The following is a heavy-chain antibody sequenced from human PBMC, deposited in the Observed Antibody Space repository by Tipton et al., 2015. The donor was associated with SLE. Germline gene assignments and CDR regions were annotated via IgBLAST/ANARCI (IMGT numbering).Heavy chain of an antibody. J-gene: IGHJ2*01. CDR2: IHRSGDR. D-gene: IGHD4-17*01. CDR3: ARGSDGEYARYIGV. CDR1: GGFISFDY. Sequence: TLSLTCTVSGGFISFDYCNWIRHSAGRGPEWIGRIHRSGDRDYNPSLRSRVTMSIDASQNRVSLMLKSVSAADTSVYYCARGSDGEYARYIGVWGPGTLVTVSS. V-gene: IGHV4-4*07.